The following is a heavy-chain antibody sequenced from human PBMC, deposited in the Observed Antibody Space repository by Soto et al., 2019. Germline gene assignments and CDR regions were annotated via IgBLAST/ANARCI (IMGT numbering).Heavy chain of an antibody. CDR1: DASISSRKW. CDR3: ASKFGELLVDAFDI. D-gene: IGHD3-10*01. Sequence: SDTLSLTCTVSDASISSRKWWTWVRQTPGKGLEWIGEIYHSGSINHNPSLKSRVTMSVDKSNNQFSLKMTSVTAADTAVYYCASKFGELLVDAFDIWGQGAVVT. CDR2: IYHSGSI. J-gene: IGHJ3*02. V-gene: IGHV4-4*02.